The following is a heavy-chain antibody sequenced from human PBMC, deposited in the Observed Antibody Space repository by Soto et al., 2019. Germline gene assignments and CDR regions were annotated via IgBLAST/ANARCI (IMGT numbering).Heavy chain of an antibody. Sequence: GSLRLSCAASGFTFSNYGMHWVRQAPGKGLEWVALIWYDGSNKYYADSVKGRFTISRDNSKNTLYLQMNSLRAEDTAVYHCARGYGSGSYPPDYWGQGTLVTVSS. CDR3: ARGYGSGSYPPDY. CDR2: IWYDGSNK. V-gene: IGHV3-33*01. CDR1: GFTFSNYG. D-gene: IGHD3-10*01. J-gene: IGHJ4*02.